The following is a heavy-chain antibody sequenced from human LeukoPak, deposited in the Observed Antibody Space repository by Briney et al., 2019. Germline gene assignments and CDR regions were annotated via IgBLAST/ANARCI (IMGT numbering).Heavy chain of an antibody. CDR2: IIPIFGTA. J-gene: IGHJ6*02. V-gene: IGHV1-69*13. CDR3: ARDRRFLEWLPEHRRYNGMDV. Sequence: ASVKVSCKASGGTFSSYAISWVRQAPGQGLEWMGGIIPIFGTANYAQKFQGRVTITADESTSTAYMELSSLRSEDTAVYYCARDRRFLEWLPEHRRYNGMDVWGQGTTVTVSS. CDR1: GGTFSSYA. D-gene: IGHD3-3*01.